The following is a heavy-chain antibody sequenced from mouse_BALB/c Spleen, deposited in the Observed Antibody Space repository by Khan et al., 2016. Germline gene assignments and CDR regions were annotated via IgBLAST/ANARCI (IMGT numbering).Heavy chain of an antibody. J-gene: IGHJ2*01. V-gene: IGHV1-15*01. D-gene: IGHD2-4*01. CDR2: IHPGGGGS. CDR1: GYTFTDYE. Sequence: QVQLQQSGAELVRPGASVKLSCKALGYTFTDYEMHWVKQTPVHGLEWIGAIHPGGGGSAYNQKFKVRATLTADKSSSTAYLELSSLTSEDSAVYYGATGLRRGYYLDSWGQGTTLTVSS. CDR3: ATGLRRGYYLDS.